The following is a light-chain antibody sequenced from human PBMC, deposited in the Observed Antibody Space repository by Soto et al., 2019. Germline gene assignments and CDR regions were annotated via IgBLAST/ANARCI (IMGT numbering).Light chain of an antibody. J-gene: IGKJ4*01. Sequence: EIVLTQSPATLSLSPGERATLSCRASQSVSSYLAWYQQKPGQAPRLLIYVASNRATGIPARFSGSGSGTDFTLTISSLEPEDFAVYYCQQRSNWPPGITFGGGTKVEIK. V-gene: IGKV3-11*01. CDR3: QQRSNWPPGIT. CDR1: QSVSSY. CDR2: VAS.